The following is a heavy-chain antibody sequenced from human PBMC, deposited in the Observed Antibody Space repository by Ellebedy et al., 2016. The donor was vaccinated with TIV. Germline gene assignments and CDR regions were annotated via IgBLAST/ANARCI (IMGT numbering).Heavy chain of an antibody. V-gene: IGHV1-46*01. J-gene: IGHJ4*02. CDR3: AREAPHTGNFDF. D-gene: IGHD1-14*01. CDR2: IIPSSGSA. Sequence: ASVKVSCKASGYTFTDYYTHWVRQAPGQGLEWMGIIIPSSGSAGYAQRFRGRVTMTRDKSTSIVYMELSSLRSEDTAVYYCAREAPHTGNFDFWGQGTLVTVSS. CDR1: GYTFTDYY.